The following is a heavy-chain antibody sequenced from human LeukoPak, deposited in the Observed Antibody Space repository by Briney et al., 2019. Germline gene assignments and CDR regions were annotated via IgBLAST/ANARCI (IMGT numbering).Heavy chain of an antibody. D-gene: IGHD2-2*01. J-gene: IGHJ4*02. CDR2: INPDTGGT. V-gene: IGHV1-2*02. CDR3: ARGGEVCSSTSCYRGHEY. Sequence: ASVKVSCKASGYTFTSYYMHWLRQAPGQGLEWMGWINPDTGGTSYAQRFQGRVTMTRDTSISTAYMELSRLTSDDTAVYYCARGGEVCSSTSCYRGHEYWGQGTLVTVSS. CDR1: GYTFTSYY.